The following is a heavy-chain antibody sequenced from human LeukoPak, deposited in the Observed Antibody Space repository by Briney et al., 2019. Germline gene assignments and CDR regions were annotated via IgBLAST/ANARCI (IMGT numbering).Heavy chain of an antibody. D-gene: IGHD3-10*01. CDR3: AISRSGSYLDN. V-gene: IGHV3-11*03. J-gene: IGHJ4*02. CDR2: ISSNGGYT. CDR1: GFTFSDYY. Sequence: PGGSLRLSCAASGFTFSDYYMSWIRQAPGKGLEWVSYISSNGGYTIYADSVKGRFTISRDNAKNSLYLQMNSLRAEDTAVYYCAISRSGSYLDNWGRGTLVTVSS.